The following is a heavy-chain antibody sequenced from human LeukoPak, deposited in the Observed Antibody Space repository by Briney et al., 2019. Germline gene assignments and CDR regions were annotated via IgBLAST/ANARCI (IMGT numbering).Heavy chain of an antibody. CDR1: GGSFSGYY. V-gene: IGHV4-34*01. CDR2: INHSGST. CDR3: ARVECSGGSCYSIDY. Sequence: PSETLSLTCAVYGGSFSGYYWCWIRQPPGKGLEWIGEINHSGSTNYNPSLKSRVTISVDTSKNQFSLKLSSVTAADTAVYYCARVECSGGSCYSIDYWGQGTLVTVSS. D-gene: IGHD2-15*01. J-gene: IGHJ4*02.